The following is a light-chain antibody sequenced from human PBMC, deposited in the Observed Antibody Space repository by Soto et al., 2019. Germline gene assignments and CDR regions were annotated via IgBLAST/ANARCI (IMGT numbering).Light chain of an antibody. CDR3: QQYGSSPLFT. J-gene: IGKJ3*01. V-gene: IGKV3-20*01. Sequence: EIVLTQSPGTLSLSPGERATLSCRASQSVSSNYLAWYQQKPGQAPRLLIYGASSRATGIPDRFSGSGSGTDFTLSISRLEPEDVAVYYCQQYGSSPLFTFGPGTKVEIK. CDR2: GAS. CDR1: QSVSSNY.